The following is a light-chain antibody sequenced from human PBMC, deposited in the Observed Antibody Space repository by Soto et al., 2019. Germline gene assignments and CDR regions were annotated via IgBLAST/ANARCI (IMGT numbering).Light chain of an antibody. V-gene: IGKV1-8*01. CDR2: TAS. Sequence: AIRMTQSPSSFSASTGDRVTITCRASQGISSHLAWYQVKPGKAPRLLIYTASYFESGVSSSFSGSESRTDFTLTTRSLQSDDFALYHCKQSVTYPLNFGGGTKVEI. CDR3: KQSVTYPLN. J-gene: IGKJ4*01. CDR1: QGISSH.